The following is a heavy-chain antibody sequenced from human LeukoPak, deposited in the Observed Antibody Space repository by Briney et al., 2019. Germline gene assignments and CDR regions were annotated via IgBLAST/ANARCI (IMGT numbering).Heavy chain of an antibody. J-gene: IGHJ4*02. CDR3: ARDGTLYDSSGYPTEAPFDY. D-gene: IGHD3-22*01. CDR2: ISAYNGNT. Sequence: ASVKVSCKASGYTFTSYGISWVRQAPGPGLEWMGWISAYNGNTNYAQKLQGRVTMTTDTSTSTAYMELRSLRSDDTAVYYCARDGTLYDSSGYPTEAPFDYWGQGTLVTVSS. V-gene: IGHV1-18*01. CDR1: GYTFTSYG.